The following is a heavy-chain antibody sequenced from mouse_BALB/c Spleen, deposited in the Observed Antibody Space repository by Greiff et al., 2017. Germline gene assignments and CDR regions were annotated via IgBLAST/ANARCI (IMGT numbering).Heavy chain of an antibody. V-gene: IGHV5-17*02. J-gene: IGHJ2*01. Sequence: DVMLVESGGGLVQPGGSRKLSCAASGFTFSSFGMHWVRQAPEKGLEWVAYISSGSSTIYYADTVKGRFTISRDNPKNTLFLQMTSLRSEDTAMYYCARGLGNYVYFDYWGQGTTLTVSS. CDR1: GFTFSSFG. CDR2: ISSGSSTI. D-gene: IGHD2-1*01. CDR3: ARGLGNYVYFDY.